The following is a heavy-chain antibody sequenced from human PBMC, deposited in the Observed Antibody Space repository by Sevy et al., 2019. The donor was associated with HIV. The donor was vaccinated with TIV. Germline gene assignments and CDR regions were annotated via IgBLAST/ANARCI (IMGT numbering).Heavy chain of an antibody. CDR1: GYTLSQLS. Sequence: ASVKVSCKVSGYTLSQLSMHWVRQAPGKGLEWMGSFDPEDGETMYAKKFQGRVTLTEDRSTDPAYMDLSSLRSEDTAVYYCATTKDYYENSGDPFDYWGQGTLVTVSS. CDR3: ATTKDYYENSGDPFDY. CDR2: FDPEDGET. D-gene: IGHD3-22*01. V-gene: IGHV1-24*01. J-gene: IGHJ4*02.